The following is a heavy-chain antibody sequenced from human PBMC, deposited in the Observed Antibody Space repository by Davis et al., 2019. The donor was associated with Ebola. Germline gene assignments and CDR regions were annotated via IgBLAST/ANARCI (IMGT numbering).Heavy chain of an antibody. V-gene: IGHV1-18*01. CDR1: GYTFTSYG. D-gene: IGHD1-26*01. J-gene: IGHJ4*02. Sequence: ASVKVSCKASGYTFTSYGISWVRQAPGQGLEWMGWISAYNGNTNYAQKLQGRVTMTTDTSTSTAYMELRSLRSDDTAVYYCARPPFGSYYLYFDYWGQGTLVTVSS. CDR3: ARPPFGSYYLYFDY. CDR2: ISAYNGNT.